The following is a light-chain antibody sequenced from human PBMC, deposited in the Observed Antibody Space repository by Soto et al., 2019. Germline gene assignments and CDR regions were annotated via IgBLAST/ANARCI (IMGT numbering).Light chain of an antibody. V-gene: IGKV3-15*01. CDR2: GAS. Sequence: EKVMTQSPATLSVSPGERATLSCRASQSVGSNLAWYQQKPGQAPRLLIYGASTRATGIPARFSGSGSGTEFTLTVSSLQSEDFAVYFCQQYNNRPPWTFGQGTKVEIK. J-gene: IGKJ1*01. CDR1: QSVGSN. CDR3: QQYNNRPPWT.